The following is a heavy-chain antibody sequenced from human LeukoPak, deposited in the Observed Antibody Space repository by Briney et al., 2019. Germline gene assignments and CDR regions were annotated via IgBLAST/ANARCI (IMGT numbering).Heavy chain of an antibody. D-gene: IGHD4-23*01. V-gene: IGHV3-33*06. CDR2: IWYDGSNK. Sequence: GRSLRLSCAASGFTFSSYGMHWVRQAPGKGLEWVAVIWYDGSNKYYADSAKGRFTISRDNSKNTLYLQMNSLRAEDTAVYYCAKDRQLHDYGGNSYYFDYWGQGTLVTVSS. CDR1: GFTFSSYG. J-gene: IGHJ4*02. CDR3: AKDRQLHDYGGNSYYFDY.